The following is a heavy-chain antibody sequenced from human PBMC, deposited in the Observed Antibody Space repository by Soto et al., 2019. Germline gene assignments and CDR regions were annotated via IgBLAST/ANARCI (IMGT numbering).Heavy chain of an antibody. J-gene: IGHJ3*02. CDR3: ARDRGTPDSFDI. Sequence: EAHLVESGGGLPQPGGSLRLSCVASGFNFSPYFMAWVRQGPGRGLEWVSHIKGDGTTTAYADSVRGRFIISRDNGRNTLFRQMNSLRDEDTAVYYCARDRGTPDSFDIWGQGTTVIVSS. D-gene: IGHD1-26*01. CDR1: GFNFSPYF. V-gene: IGHV3-74*01. CDR2: IKGDGTTT.